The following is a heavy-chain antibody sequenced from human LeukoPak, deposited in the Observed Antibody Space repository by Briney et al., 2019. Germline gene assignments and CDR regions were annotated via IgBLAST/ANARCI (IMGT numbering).Heavy chain of an antibody. CDR3: ARGGGSSGWAYWFDP. D-gene: IGHD6-19*01. CDR2: IYSSGST. J-gene: IGHJ5*02. V-gene: IGHV3-53*01. CDR1: GFTVSSNY. Sequence: KPGGSLRLSCAASGFTVSSNYMSWVRQAPGKGLEWVSVIYSSGSTYYADPVKGRFTISRDNSKNTLYLQMNSLRAEDTAVYYCARGGGSSGWAYWFDPWGQGTLVTVSS.